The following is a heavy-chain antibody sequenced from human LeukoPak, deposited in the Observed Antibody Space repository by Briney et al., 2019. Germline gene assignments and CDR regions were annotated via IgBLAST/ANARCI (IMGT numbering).Heavy chain of an antibody. Sequence: GGSLRLSCAASGFTFSSYAMHWVRQAPGKGLEWVAVISYDGSNKYYADSVKGRFTISRDNSKNTLSLQMNSLRAEDTAVYYCARVVIGDYDFWGNLGMDVWGQGTTVTVSS. D-gene: IGHD3-3*01. CDR3: ARVVIGDYDFWGNLGMDV. V-gene: IGHV3-30*14. CDR1: GFTFSSYA. CDR2: ISYDGSNK. J-gene: IGHJ6*02.